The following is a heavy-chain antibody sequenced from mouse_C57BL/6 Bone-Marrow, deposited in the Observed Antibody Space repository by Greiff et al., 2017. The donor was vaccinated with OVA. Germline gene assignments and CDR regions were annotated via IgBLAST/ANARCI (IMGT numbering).Heavy chain of an antibody. CDR2: IDPETGGT. J-gene: IGHJ1*03. D-gene: IGHD1-3*01. Sequence: LVESGAELVRPGASVTLSCKASGYTFTDYEMHWVKQTPVHGLEWIGAIDPETGGTAYNQKFKGKAILTADKSSSTAYMELRSLTSEDAAVYYCTREGVKRYFDVWGTGTTVTVSS. CDR3: TREGVKRYFDV. V-gene: IGHV1-15*01. CDR1: GYTFTDYE.